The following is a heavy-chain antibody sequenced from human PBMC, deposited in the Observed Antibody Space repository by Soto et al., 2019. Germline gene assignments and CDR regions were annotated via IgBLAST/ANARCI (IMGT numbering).Heavy chain of an antibody. CDR1: GGSFSCYY. D-gene: IGHD3-22*01. J-gene: IGHJ4*01. CDR3: ARTFKIYDYSMGFAY. CDR2: INHSGST. V-gene: IGHV4-34*01. Sequence: PSETLSLTCAVYGGSFSCYYWSWIRQPPGEVLELIGEINHSGSTNYNPSLKSRVTISVDTSKNQFTLKLSAVTAADTAVYYCARTFKIYDYSMGFAYWGHGTLETDPS.